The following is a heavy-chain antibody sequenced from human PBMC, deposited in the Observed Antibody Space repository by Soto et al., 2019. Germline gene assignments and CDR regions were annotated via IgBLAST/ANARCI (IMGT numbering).Heavy chain of an antibody. CDR2: IKSKTDGGTT. J-gene: IGHJ6*02. V-gene: IGHV3-15*01. Sequence: LRLSCAASGFTFSNAWMSWVRQAPGKGLEWVGRIKSKTDGGTTDYAAPVKGRFNISRDDSKNTLYLQMNSLKTEDTAVYYCTTEVLWFGELLRGAYYYGMDVWGQGTTVTVSS. CDR1: GFTFSNAW. CDR3: TTEVLWFGELLRGAYYYGMDV. D-gene: IGHD3-10*01.